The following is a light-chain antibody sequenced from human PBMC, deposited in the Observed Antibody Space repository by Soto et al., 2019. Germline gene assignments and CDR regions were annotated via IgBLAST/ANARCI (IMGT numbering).Light chain of an antibody. Sequence: QSVLTQPYSVSGSPGQSITISCIGTSSDIGAYNYASWYQQHPGKAPKLIIYDVSNRPSGVSNRFSGSKSGYTASLTISGLQAEDEADYYCSSYSSTITRVFGTGTKVTVL. CDR1: SSDIGAYNY. CDR2: DVS. J-gene: IGLJ1*01. V-gene: IGLV2-14*03. CDR3: SSYSSTITRV.